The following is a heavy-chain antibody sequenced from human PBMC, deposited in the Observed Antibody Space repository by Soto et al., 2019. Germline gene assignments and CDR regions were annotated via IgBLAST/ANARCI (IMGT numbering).Heavy chain of an antibody. Sequence: QVQLVQSGAEVKKPGASVKVSCKASGYTFTSYAMHWVRQAPGQRLEWMGWINAGNGNTKYSQKFQGRVTITRDTSASTAYMELSSLRSEDTAVYYCASAGWWELHYWGQGTLVTVSS. V-gene: IGHV1-3*01. J-gene: IGHJ4*02. CDR2: INAGNGNT. CDR1: GYTFTSYA. D-gene: IGHD1-26*01. CDR3: ASAGWWELHY.